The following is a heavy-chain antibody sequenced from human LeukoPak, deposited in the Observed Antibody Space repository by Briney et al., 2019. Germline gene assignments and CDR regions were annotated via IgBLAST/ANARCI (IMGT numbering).Heavy chain of an antibody. Sequence: SETLSLTCIVSGDSISSGGYYWSWIRQHPGKGLEWIGYIYYSGSTNYNPSLKSRVTISVDTSKNQFSLKLNSVTAADTAVYYCASGGGDHGGTFDYWGQGTLVTVSS. CDR3: ASGGGDHGGTFDY. J-gene: IGHJ4*02. V-gene: IGHV4-61*08. D-gene: IGHD2-21*02. CDR1: GDSISSGGYY. CDR2: IYYSGST.